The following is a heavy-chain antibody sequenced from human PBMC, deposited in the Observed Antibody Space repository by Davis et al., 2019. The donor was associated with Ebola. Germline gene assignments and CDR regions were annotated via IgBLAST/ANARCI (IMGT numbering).Heavy chain of an antibody. CDR1: GFTFDDYA. J-gene: IGHJ3*02. CDR3: AKGHDSSGFDAFDI. V-gene: IGHV3-9*03. CDR2: ISWNSGSI. Sequence: PGGSLRLSCAASGFTFDDYAMHWVRQAPGKGLEWVSGISWNSGSIGYADSVKGRFTISRDNAKNSLYLQMNSLRTEDMALYYCAKGHDSSGFDAFDICGQGTMVTVSS. D-gene: IGHD3-22*01.